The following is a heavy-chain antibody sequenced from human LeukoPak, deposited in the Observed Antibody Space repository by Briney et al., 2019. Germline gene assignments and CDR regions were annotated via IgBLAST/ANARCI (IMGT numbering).Heavy chain of an antibody. CDR2: IKSKTDGGTT. CDR1: GFTFSNAW. J-gene: IGHJ4*02. V-gene: IGHV3-15*01. D-gene: IGHD3-16*02. Sequence: GGSLRPSCAASGFTFSNAWMSWVRQAPGKGLEWVGRIKSKTDGGTTDYAAPVKGRFTISRDDSKNTLYLQMNSLKTEDTAVYYCTTPYDYVWGSYRYNGYWGQGTLVTVSS. CDR3: TTPYDYVWGSYRYNGY.